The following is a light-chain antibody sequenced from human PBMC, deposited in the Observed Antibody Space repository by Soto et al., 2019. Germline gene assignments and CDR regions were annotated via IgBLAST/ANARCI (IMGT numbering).Light chain of an antibody. CDR2: GAS. V-gene: IGKV3-15*01. J-gene: IGKJ4*01. CDR1: QSTNNY. CDR3: QQYNNWPLT. Sequence: EIVMTQSPATLSVSPGARATLSCRASQSTNNYLAWYQQNPGQAPRLLIDGASTRATGIPARFSGSGSGTEFTLTISSLQSEDFAVYYCQQYNNWPLTFGGGTKVEIK.